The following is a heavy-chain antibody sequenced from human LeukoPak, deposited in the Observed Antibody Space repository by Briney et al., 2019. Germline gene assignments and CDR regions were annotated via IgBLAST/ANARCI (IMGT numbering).Heavy chain of an antibody. J-gene: IGHJ4*02. V-gene: IGHV5-51*01. Sequence: GESLKISCKGSGYSFTSYWIGWVRQMPGKGLEWMGIIYPGDSDTRYSPSFQGQVTISADKSISTAYLQWSSPKASATAMYYCAVPQIGSGSYYPHWGQGTLVTVSS. D-gene: IGHD3-10*01. CDR2: IYPGDSDT. CDR1: GYSFTSYW. CDR3: AVPQIGSGSYYPH.